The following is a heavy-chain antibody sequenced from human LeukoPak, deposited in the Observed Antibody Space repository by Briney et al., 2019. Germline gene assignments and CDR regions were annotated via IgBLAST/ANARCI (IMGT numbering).Heavy chain of an antibody. CDR1: RGSITCNY. D-gene: IGHD2-2*01. Sequence: SETLSLTCTVSRGSITCNYWSWIRQPPGKGLEWIGYIYYSGSTHYNPSLKSRVTISTDTSKNQFSLRLNSVTAADTAVYYCARWIPSSNSFDYWGQGTLVTVSS. CDR3: ARWIPSSNSFDY. V-gene: IGHV4-59*01. J-gene: IGHJ4*02. CDR2: IYYSGST.